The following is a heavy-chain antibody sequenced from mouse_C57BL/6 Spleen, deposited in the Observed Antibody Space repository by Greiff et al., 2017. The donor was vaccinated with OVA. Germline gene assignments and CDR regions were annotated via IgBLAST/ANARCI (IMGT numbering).Heavy chain of an antibody. V-gene: IGHV1-54*01. CDR1: GYAFTNYL. CDR3: ARAKFYGSSFDD. CDR2: INPGSGGT. Sequence: QVQLQQSGAELVRPGTSVKVSCKASGYAFTNYLIEWVKQRPGQGLEWIGVINPGSGGTNYNEKFKGKATLTADTSSSTAYMQLSSLTSEDSAVYFGARAKFYGSSFDDWGKGTTLTVSS. J-gene: IGHJ2*01. D-gene: IGHD1-1*01.